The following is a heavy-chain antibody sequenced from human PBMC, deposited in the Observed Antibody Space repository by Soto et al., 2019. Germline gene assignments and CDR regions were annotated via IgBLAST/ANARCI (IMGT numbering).Heavy chain of an antibody. J-gene: IGHJ5*02. V-gene: IGHV1-18*01. Sequence: ASVKVSCKASGYTFFTYDISWVRQAPGQGLEWMGWISTYSGDTKYAQKFQGRVTMNTDTSTTTAYVELRSLRSDDTAVYYCARHHGPTTSENWFDPWGQGTLVTVSS. CDR1: GYTFFTYD. D-gene: IGHD5-12*01. CDR3: ARHHGPTTSENWFDP. CDR2: ISTYSGDT.